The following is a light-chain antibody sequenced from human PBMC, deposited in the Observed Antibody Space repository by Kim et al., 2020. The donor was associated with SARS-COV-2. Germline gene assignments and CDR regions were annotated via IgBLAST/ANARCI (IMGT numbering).Light chain of an antibody. V-gene: IGKV1-8*01. J-gene: IGKJ4*01. CDR1: QDISNS. CDR3: QQHYIYPLT. Sequence: ASAGDTVTITCRASQDISNSLAWYQQKPGKAPELLIYDAFTLQSGVSPRFSGSRSGTDFTLTISSLQSEDFATYYCQQHYIYPLTFGGGTKVDIK. CDR2: DAF.